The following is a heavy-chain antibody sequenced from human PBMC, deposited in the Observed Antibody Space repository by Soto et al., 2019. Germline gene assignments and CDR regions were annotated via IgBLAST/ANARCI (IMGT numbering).Heavy chain of an antibody. CDR1: DFAFSNAW. D-gene: IGHD3-3*01. Sequence: EVQLMESGGDLIKPGGSLRLSCAVSDFAFSNAWMNWVRQAPGKGLGWVGRIKTKIDGGTTYYAAPVKGRFTISRDDSKNTLYLEMNSLTTEDTAVYYCATSRITIFGVITHDNAMDVWGQGTTVTVSS. CDR3: ATSRITIFGVITHDNAMDV. J-gene: IGHJ6*02. CDR2: IKTKIDGGTT. V-gene: IGHV3-15*07.